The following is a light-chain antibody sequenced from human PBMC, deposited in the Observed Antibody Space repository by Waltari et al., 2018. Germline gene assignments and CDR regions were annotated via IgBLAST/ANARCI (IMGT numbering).Light chain of an antibody. V-gene: IGLV3-1*01. Sequence: SYELTQPPSVSVSPGQTARITCPGDKLGAKYTCWYQQKPGQSPVLVISQDTKRPSGIHERFSGSNSGNTATLTISGTQATDEADYYCQAWDSITVVFGGGTKLTVL. J-gene: IGLJ2*01. CDR3: QAWDSITVV. CDR1: KLGAKY. CDR2: QDT.